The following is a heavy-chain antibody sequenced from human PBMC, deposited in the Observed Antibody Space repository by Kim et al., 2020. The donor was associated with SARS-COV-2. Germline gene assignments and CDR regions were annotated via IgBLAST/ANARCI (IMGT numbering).Heavy chain of an antibody. V-gene: IGHV1-18*01. CDR1: GYTFTTYG. D-gene: IGHD4-17*01. CDR3: ARGVYGDS. Sequence: ASVKVSCKASGYTFTTYGITWVRQAPGQGLEWMGWVSTYERYTEYTQKFQGRVTMTTDTSTSTAYMELTSLRSDDTAVYYCARGVYGDSWGQGTLVTVSS. J-gene: IGHJ5*02. CDR2: VSTYERYT.